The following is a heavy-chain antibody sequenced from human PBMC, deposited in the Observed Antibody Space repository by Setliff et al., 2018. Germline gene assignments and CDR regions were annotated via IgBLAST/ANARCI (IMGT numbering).Heavy chain of an antibody. CDR1: GGTFSGYH. CDR2: INHRGST. D-gene: IGHD6-6*01. CDR3: ARARNVAARLFDS. V-gene: IGHV4-34*01. J-gene: IGHJ4*02. Sequence: ASETLSLTCAAYGGTFSGYHWTWIRQSPEKGLEWIGEINHRGSTNYNPSLKSRLTISVDTSKNQFSLNLRSVTAADTAVYYCARARNVAARLFDSWGQGTLVTVSS.